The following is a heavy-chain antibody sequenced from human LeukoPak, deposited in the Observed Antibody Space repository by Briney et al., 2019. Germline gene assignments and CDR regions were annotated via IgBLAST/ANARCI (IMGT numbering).Heavy chain of an antibody. J-gene: IGHJ4*02. D-gene: IGHD3-10*01. CDR1: GGSISSYY. CDR2: IYYSGST. CDR3: ARLVYYYGSGSYYPYYFDY. V-gene: IGHV4-59*08. Sequence: QPSETLSLTCTVSGGSISSYYWSWIRQPPGKGLEWIGYIYYSGSTNYNPSLKSRVTISVDTSKNQFSLKLSSVTAADTAVYYCARLVYYYGSGSYYPYYFDYWGQGTLVTVSS.